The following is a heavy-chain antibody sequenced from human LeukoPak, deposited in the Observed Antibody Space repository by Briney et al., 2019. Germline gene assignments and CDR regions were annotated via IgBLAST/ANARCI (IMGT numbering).Heavy chain of an antibody. V-gene: IGHV3-74*01. J-gene: IGHJ4*02. Sequence: GGSLRLSCAASGFTFSSYWMHWVRHAPGKGPLWVSHINGDGSTTNYADSVKGRFTISRDNAKNTLYLQMSSLRAEDTAVYYCAEAASVRGVSYWGQGTLVTVSS. CDR1: GFTFSSYW. CDR3: AEAASVRGVSY. CDR2: INGDGSTT. D-gene: IGHD3-10*01.